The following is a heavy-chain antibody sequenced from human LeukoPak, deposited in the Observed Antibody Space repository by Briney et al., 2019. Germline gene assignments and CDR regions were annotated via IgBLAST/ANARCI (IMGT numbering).Heavy chain of an antibody. V-gene: IGHV3-49*04. CDR2: IRSKAYGGTT. Sequence: GGTLRLSCAASGFTFSNYGMSWVRQAPGKGLEWVGFIRSKAYGGTTEYAASVKGRFTISRDDSKSIAYLQMNSLKTEDTAVYYCTREDDYGNWFDPWGQGTLVTVSS. CDR3: TREDDYGNWFDP. D-gene: IGHD4-17*01. CDR1: GFTFSNYG. J-gene: IGHJ5*02.